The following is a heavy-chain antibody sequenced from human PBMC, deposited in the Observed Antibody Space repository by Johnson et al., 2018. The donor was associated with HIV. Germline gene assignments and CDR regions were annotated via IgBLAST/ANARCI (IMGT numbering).Heavy chain of an antibody. CDR1: GFTFDDYA. CDR2: ISWNSGSI. J-gene: IGHJ3*02. CDR3: AKDTTFSPSHAFDI. V-gene: IGHV3-9*01. Sequence: QLVESGGGVVQPGTSLRLSCAASGFTFDDYAMHWVRQAPGTGLAWVSGISWNSGSIGYADSVQGRFTISRGNAKNSLHLQMNSLIAEDTALYYCAKDTTFSPSHAFDIWGQGTMVTVSS. D-gene: IGHD2/OR15-2a*01.